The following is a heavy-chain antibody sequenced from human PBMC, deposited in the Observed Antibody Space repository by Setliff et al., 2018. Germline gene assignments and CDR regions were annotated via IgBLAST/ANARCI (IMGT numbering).Heavy chain of an antibody. Sequence: GGSLRLSCAASGFTFSSYAMSWVRQAPGKGLEWVSAISGSGGSTYDADSVKGRFTISRDNSKNTLYLQMNSLRAEDTAVYYCARNWATAQHYYYGMDVWGQGTTVTVSS. CDR3: ARNWATAQHYYYGMDV. J-gene: IGHJ6*02. D-gene: IGHD2-21*02. CDR1: GFTFSSYA. CDR2: ISGSGGST. V-gene: IGHV3-23*01.